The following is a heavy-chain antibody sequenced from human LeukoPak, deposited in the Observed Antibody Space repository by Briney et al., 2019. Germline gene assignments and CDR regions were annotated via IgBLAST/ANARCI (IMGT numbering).Heavy chain of an antibody. J-gene: IGHJ3*01. CDR3: AGFFYDNSPEAFAL. CDR1: GGTFTSHA. V-gene: IGHV1-69*01. D-gene: IGHD3-22*01. Sequence: GSSVKVSCKASGGTFTSHAITWVRQAPGQGLEWMAGFIPIYGSASYAQKFQGRVTVTSDESTRTVYMALSSLTSEDTAVYYCAGFFYDNSPEAFALWGQGTMVTVSS. CDR2: FIPIYGSA.